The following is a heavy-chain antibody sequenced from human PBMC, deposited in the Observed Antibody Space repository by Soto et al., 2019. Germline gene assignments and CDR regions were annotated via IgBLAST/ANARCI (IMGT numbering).Heavy chain of an antibody. CDR3: ATRITVFGLLIPPFDP. CDR2: INHTGGT. CDR1: GGSVNGYY. J-gene: IGHJ5*02. Sequence: SETLSLTFAVYGGSVNGYYWTWLRQPPGKGLEWIGEINHTGGTHYNPSLKRRVTMSVDTSKNQFSLRLSSVTAADTAIYYCATRITVFGLLIPPFDPWGQGTQVTVS. V-gene: IGHV4-34*01. D-gene: IGHD3-3*01.